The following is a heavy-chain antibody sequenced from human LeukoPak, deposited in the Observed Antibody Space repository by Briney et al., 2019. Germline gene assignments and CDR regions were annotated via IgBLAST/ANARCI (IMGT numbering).Heavy chain of an antibody. J-gene: IGHJ4*02. Sequence: GGSLRLSCAASGFTFSSYAVNWVRQTPGKGLEWVSAISGSGGSTYYADSVKGRFTISRDNSKNTLYLQMNSLRAEDTAVYYCAKEPSYSRLDCWGQGTLVTVSS. CDR2: ISGSGGST. CDR1: GFTFSSYA. D-gene: IGHD2-21*01. V-gene: IGHV3-23*01. CDR3: AKEPSYSRLDC.